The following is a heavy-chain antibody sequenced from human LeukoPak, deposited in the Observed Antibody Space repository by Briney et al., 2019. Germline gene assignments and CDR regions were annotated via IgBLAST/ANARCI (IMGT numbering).Heavy chain of an antibody. V-gene: IGHV3-23*01. CDR1: GFTLSSYA. J-gene: IGHJ4*02. CDR3: ALRAEYLDY. CDR2: ISDTGNT. Sequence: GGSLRLSCAASGFTLSSYAMSWVRQAPGKGLEWVSAISDTGNTYHADSVKGRFTISRDSSKNTLYLQMNSLRAEDTAVYYCALRAEYLDYWGQGTLVTVSS.